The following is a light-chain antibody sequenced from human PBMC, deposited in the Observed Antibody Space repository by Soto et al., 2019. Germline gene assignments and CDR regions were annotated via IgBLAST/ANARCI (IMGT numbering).Light chain of an antibody. V-gene: IGLV2-8*01. CDR2: EVS. CDR3: SSYAGSNNYV. CDR1: IDDIGAYDY. J-gene: IGLJ1*01. Sequence: QSVLTQPASVSGSPGQSVTISCTGTIDDIGAYDYVSWYQQHPGKAPKLMIFEVSERPSGVPDRFSASKSGNTASLTVSGLQAEDEADYYCSSYAGSNNYVFGTGTKVTVL.